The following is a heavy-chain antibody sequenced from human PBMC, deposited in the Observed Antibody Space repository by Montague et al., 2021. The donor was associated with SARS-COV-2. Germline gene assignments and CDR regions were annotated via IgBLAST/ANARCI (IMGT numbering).Heavy chain of an antibody. J-gene: IGHJ6*03. D-gene: IGHD2-2*01. CDR1: DGSFSNFY. CDR3: ARARQDVVVPALGIGAYYYYYYMDV. CDR2: INHSGST. V-gene: IGHV4-34*01. Sequence: SETLSLTCAVFDGSFSNFYWSWIRQPPGKGLEWIGEINHSGSTNYNPSLKSRVTISVDTSKNQFSLKLSSVTAADTAVYYCARARQDVVVPALGIGAYYYYYYMDVWGKGTTVTVS.